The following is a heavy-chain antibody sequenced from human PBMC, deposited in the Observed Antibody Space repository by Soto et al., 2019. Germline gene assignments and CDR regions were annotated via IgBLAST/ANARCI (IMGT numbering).Heavy chain of an antibody. CDR3: ARDRGYDAHDYYYNAMDV. CDR1: GCTFRTST. CDR2: IRGFSPYT. V-gene: IGHV3-21*01. J-gene: IGHJ6*02. D-gene: IGHD2-15*01. Sequence: VGSLGLSCISSGCTFRTSTMKWFRQAGVNCLEWVSGIRGFSPYTFYAESVKGRFTISRDNAKNSLYLQMNSLRAEDTAVYYCARDRGYDAHDYYYNAMDVWGQGTTVTGSS.